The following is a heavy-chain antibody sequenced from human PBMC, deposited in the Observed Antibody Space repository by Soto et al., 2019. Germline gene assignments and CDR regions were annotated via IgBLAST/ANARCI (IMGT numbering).Heavy chain of an antibody. CDR2: ISGSGGST. CDR1: GFTFSSYA. Sequence: PGGSLRLSCAASGFTFSSYAMSCVRQAPGKGLEWVSAISGSGGSTYYADSVKGRFTISRDNSKNTLHLQMNSLRAEDTAVYYCAKDPALGYCSSTSCSGYFDYWGQGTLVTV. D-gene: IGHD2-2*01. V-gene: IGHV3-23*01. J-gene: IGHJ4*02. CDR3: AKDPALGYCSSTSCSGYFDY.